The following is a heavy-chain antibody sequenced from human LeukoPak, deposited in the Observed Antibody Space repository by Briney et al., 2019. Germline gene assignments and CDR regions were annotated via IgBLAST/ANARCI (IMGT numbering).Heavy chain of an antibody. CDR3: VKSRVGATSYFDY. CDR1: GFTFSNYF. J-gene: IGHJ4*02. Sequence: GGSLRLSCAASGFTFSNYFMHWVRQVPGKGLEWVASVSQDESTELYADSVRGRFTISRDNSKNTLYLQMSSLRAEDTAVYYCVKSRVGATSYFDYWGQGTLVTVSS. D-gene: IGHD1-26*01. CDR2: VSQDESTE. V-gene: IGHV3-30*14.